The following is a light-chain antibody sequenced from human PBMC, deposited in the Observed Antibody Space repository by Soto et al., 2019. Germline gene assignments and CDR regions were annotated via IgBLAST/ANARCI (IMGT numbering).Light chain of an antibody. CDR2: LNKDGSH. V-gene: IGLV4-69*01. J-gene: IGLJ2*01. Sequence: QLVLTQSPSASASLGASVTLTCTLSSGHSNYAIEGHQQQPEKGPRYLMKLNKDGSHSKGDGIPNRCSGSSSGAERYLTIPSLQSEDEADCYCQTWGTGGVIFGGGTKLTVL. CDR3: QTWGTGGVI. CDR1: SGHSNYA.